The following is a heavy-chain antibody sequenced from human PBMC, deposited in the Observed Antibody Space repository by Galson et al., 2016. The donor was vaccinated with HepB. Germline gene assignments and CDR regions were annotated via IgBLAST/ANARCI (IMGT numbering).Heavy chain of an antibody. CDR3: TRWRGSSNYDY. CDR1: GFTFSDYG. Sequence: SLRLSCAASGFTFSDYGMHWVRQAPGKGLEWVSAIWHDGSIKQYADSVKGRFTTSRDNSQKTLYLQMDSLRADDTAVYYCTRWRGSSNYDYWGQGSLVTVSS. D-gene: IGHD6-6*01. J-gene: IGHJ4*02. CDR2: IWHDGSIK. V-gene: IGHV3-33*01.